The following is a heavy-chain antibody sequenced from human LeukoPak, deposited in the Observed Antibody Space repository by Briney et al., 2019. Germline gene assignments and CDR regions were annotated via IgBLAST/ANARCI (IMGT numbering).Heavy chain of an antibody. CDR3: ARGHAVAGTGFDY. J-gene: IGHJ4*02. Sequence: GGSLRLSCAASGFTFSSYAMSWVRQAPGKGLEWVSAISGSGGSTYYADSVKGRFTISRDNAKNSLYLQMNSLRAEDTAVYYCARGHAVAGTGFDYWGQGTLVTVSS. D-gene: IGHD6-19*01. CDR2: ISGSGGST. V-gene: IGHV3-23*01. CDR1: GFTFSSYA.